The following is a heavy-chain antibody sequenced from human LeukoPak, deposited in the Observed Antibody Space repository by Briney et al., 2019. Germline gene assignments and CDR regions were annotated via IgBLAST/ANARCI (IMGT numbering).Heavy chain of an antibody. Sequence: PGGSLRLSCAASGFSFSSYGMHWVRQAPGKGPEWVAVISYAGSSKLYADSVKGRFTLSRDNSKNTLYLQMNSLSAEDTAVYYCARNGYSYGSLDYFDYWGQGTLVTVSS. CDR1: GFSFSSYG. CDR3: ARNGYSYGSLDYFDY. CDR2: ISYAGSSK. V-gene: IGHV3-30*03. J-gene: IGHJ4*02. D-gene: IGHD5-18*01.